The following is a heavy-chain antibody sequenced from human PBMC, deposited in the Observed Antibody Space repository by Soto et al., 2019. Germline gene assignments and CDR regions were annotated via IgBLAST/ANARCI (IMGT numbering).Heavy chain of an antibody. CDR2: ISWNSGSI. D-gene: IGHD3-16*01. CDR1: GFTFDDYA. Sequence: PGGSLSLSCAASGFTFDDYAMHWVRQAPGKGLEWVSGISWNSGSIGYADSVKGRFTISRDNAKNSLYLQMNSLRAEDTALYYCAKDIMGGYYGMDVWGQGTTVTVSS. J-gene: IGHJ6*02. V-gene: IGHV3-9*01. CDR3: AKDIMGGYYGMDV.